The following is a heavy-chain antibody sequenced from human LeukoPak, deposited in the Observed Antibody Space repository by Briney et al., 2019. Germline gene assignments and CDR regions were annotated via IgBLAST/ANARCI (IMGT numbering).Heavy chain of an antibody. Sequence: GGSLRLSCAASGFTFGSYGMHWVRQAPGKGLEWVAVIWYDGSNKYYADSVKGRFTISRDNSKNTLYLQMNSLRAEDTAVYYCARDRGVAGPFGFDYWGQGTLVTVSS. D-gene: IGHD6-19*01. V-gene: IGHV3-33*01. CDR3: ARDRGVAGPFGFDY. CDR1: GFTFGSYG. J-gene: IGHJ4*02. CDR2: IWYDGSNK.